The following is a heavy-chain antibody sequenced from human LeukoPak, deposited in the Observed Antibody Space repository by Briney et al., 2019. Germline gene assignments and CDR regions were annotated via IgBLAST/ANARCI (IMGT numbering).Heavy chain of an antibody. Sequence: SVKVSCKASGGTFSSYAISWVRQAPGQGLEWMGGIIRIFGTANYAQKVQGRVTMTTDTSTSTAYMELRSLRSDDTAVYYCARAPTNDFWSAYYDYWGQGTLVTVSS. J-gene: IGHJ4*02. V-gene: IGHV1-69*05. CDR3: ARAPTNDFWSAYYDY. D-gene: IGHD3-3*01. CDR2: IIRIFGTA. CDR1: GGTFSSYA.